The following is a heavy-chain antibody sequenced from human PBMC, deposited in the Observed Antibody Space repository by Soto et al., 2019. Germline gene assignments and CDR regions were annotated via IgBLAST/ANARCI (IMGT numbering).Heavy chain of an antibody. CDR1: GGSFRNYY. CDR2: VNHSGEA. CDR3: TRAGRCPRSWFDP. Sequence: SETLSLTCGVYGGSFRNYYWIWVRQPPGKGLEWIGDVNHSGEATYNPSLQSRITISLDTSNNQFSLKMTSVTAADTAMYFCTRAGRCPRSWFDPWGQGTQVTVSS. J-gene: IGHJ5*02. D-gene: IGHD4-17*01. V-gene: IGHV4-34*01.